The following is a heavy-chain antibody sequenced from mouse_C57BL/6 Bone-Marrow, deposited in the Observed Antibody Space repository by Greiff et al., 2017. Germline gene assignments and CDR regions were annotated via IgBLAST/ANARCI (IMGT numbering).Heavy chain of an antibody. Sequence: QVQLQQPGAELVKPGASVKLSCKASGYTFTSYWMQWVKQRPGQGLEWIGEIDPSDSYTNYTQKFQGKATLTVDTSSSTAYMQLSSLTSEDSAVYYCARDAYWGQGTTLTVSS. CDR1: GYTFTSYW. J-gene: IGHJ2*01. CDR3: ARDAY. V-gene: IGHV1-50*01. CDR2: IDPSDSYT.